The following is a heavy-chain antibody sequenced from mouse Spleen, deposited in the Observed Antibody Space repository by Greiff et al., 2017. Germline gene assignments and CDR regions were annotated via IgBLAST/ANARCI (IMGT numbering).Heavy chain of an antibody. D-gene: IGHD1-1*01. V-gene: IGHV5-6*01. CDR2: ISSGGSYT. CDR1: GFTFSSYG. CDR3: ARSPGGDYGSSPYSYFDV. J-gene: IGHJ1*01. Sequence: EVKLMESGGDLVKPGGSLKLSCAASGFTFSSYGMSWVRQTPDKRLEWVATISSGGSYTYYPDSVKGRFTISRDNAKNTLYLQMSSLKSEDTAMYYCARSPGGDYGSSPYSYFDVWGAGTTVTVSS.